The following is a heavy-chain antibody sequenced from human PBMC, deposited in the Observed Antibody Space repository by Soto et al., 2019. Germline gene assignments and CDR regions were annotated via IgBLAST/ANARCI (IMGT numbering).Heavy chain of an antibody. CDR1: GYTFTSYD. CDR3: AKNGLDNSPSAIDS. V-gene: IGHV1-8*01. D-gene: IGHD2-8*01. CDR2: MNPNNGNT. J-gene: IGHJ4*02. Sequence: ASVKVSCKASGYTFTSYDINWVRQATGQGLEWMGWMNPNNGNTGYAQKFQGRVTMTRNTSISTAYMELSSLRAEDTALYYCAKNGLDNSPSAIDSWGPGTLVTVSS.